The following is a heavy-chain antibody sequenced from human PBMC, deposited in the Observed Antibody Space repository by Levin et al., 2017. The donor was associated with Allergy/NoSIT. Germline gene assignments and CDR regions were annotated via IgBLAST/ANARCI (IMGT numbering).Heavy chain of an antibody. CDR2: IYPGDSDT. CDR1: GYSFTSYW. D-gene: IGHD6-19*01. V-gene: IGHV5-51*01. J-gene: IGHJ4*02. CDR3: ARRGSGWYFDY. Sequence: GGSLRLSCEGSGYSFTSYWIGWVRQMPGNGLEWMGIIYPGDSDTRYSPSFQGQVTISADKSISTAYLQWSGLKASDTAMYYCARRGSGWYFDYWGQGTLVTVSS.